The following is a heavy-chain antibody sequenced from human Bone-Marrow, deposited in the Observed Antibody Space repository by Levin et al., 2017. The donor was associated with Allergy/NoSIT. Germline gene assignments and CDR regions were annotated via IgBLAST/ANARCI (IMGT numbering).Heavy chain of an antibody. J-gene: IGHJ4*02. D-gene: IGHD2-8*01. CDR1: GFTFNNAW. V-gene: IGHV3-15*01. Sequence: GESLKISCAASGFTFNNAWMTWVRQAPGKGLEWVGRIKRKTDGGTTDYAAPVKGRFSISRDDSRNTLYLQMNSLKTEDTAVYYCTTDFRYTNGYWGQGTLVTVSS. CDR3: TTDFRYTNGY. CDR2: IKRKTDGGTT.